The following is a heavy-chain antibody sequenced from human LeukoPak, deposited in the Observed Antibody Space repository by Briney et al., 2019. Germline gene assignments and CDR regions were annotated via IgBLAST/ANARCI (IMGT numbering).Heavy chain of an antibody. CDR2: IYYSGST. V-gene: IGHV4-59*01. Sequence: PSETLSLTCTVSGGSISSYYWSWIRQPPGKGLERIGYIYYSGSTNYNPSLKSRVTISVDTSKNQFSLKLSSVTAADTAVYYCARDRWGHGYYYMDVWGKGTTVTVSS. J-gene: IGHJ6*03. CDR3: ARDRWGHGYYYMDV. CDR1: GGSISSYY. D-gene: IGHD4-23*01.